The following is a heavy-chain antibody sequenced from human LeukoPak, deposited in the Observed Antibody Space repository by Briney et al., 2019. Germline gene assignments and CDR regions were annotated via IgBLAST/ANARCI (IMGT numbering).Heavy chain of an antibody. CDR1: GFTFSSYA. Sequence: GGSLRLSCAASGFTFSSYAISWVRQAPGKGLQWVANIRQDGSEKYHVDSMKGRFTISRDNAKNSLYLQMNSLRAEDTAVYYCARGILDCSRTTCYSNYDAFDIWGQGTMVTVSS. V-gene: IGHV3-7*05. CDR3: ARGILDCSRTTCYSNYDAFDI. D-gene: IGHD4-11*01. CDR2: IRQDGSEK. J-gene: IGHJ3*02.